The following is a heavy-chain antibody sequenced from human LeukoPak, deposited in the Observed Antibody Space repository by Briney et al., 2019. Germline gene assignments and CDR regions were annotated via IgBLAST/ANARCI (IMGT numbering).Heavy chain of an antibody. CDR2: IYYSGST. CDR1: GGSISSYY. J-gene: IGHJ2*01. Sequence: PSETLSLTCTVSGGSISSYYWSWIRQPPGKGLEWIGYIYYSGSTNYNPSLKSRVTISVDTSKNQFSLKLSSATAADTAVYYCARERPRQPGCYHFDLWGRGTLVTVSS. D-gene: IGHD2-15*01. CDR3: ARERPRQPGCYHFDL. V-gene: IGHV4-59*01.